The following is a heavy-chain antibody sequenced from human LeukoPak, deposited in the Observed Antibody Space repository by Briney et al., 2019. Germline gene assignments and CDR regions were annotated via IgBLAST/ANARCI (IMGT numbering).Heavy chain of an antibody. D-gene: IGHD2-2*01. Sequence: SQTLSLTCAISGDSVSSNSAAWNWIRQSPSRGLEWLGRTYYRSKWYNDYAVSVKSRITINPDTSKNQFSLQLNSVTPEDTAVYYCAREPAAIVVVPAPWVYFDYWGQGTLVTVSS. CDR1: GDSVSSNSAA. V-gene: IGHV6-1*01. CDR3: AREPAAIVVVPAPWVYFDY. CDR2: TYYRSKWYN. J-gene: IGHJ4*02.